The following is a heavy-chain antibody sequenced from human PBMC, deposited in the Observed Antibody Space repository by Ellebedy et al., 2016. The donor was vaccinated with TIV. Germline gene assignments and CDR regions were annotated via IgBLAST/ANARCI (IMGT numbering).Heavy chain of an antibody. D-gene: IGHD6-19*01. CDR1: GYSFSSYW. CDR3: ALPLYSSGWYGYY. CDR2: ISPGYSDT. J-gene: IGHJ4*02. V-gene: IGHV5-51*01. Sequence: GESLKISCTASGYSFSSYWIGWMRQLPGQRLEWMGIISPGYSDTRYSPSFQGQVTISADKSISTAYLQWSSLKASDTAMYYCALPLYSSGWYGYYWGQGTLVTVSS.